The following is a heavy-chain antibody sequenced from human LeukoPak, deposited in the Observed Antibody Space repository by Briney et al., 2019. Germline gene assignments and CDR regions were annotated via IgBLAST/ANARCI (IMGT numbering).Heavy chain of an antibody. Sequence: GGSLRPACPPAGSTFSTYGTQCVRPAPGKGMGWVAVIWYEGSNKYYAESVKGRFTISRDNSKNTLYLQMNSLRAEDTAVYYCAREALDFSGPADYYYYYMDVWGKGTTVTVSS. CDR2: IWYEGSNK. J-gene: IGHJ6*03. CDR3: AREALDFSGPADYYYYYMDV. V-gene: IGHV3-33*01. CDR1: GSTFSTYG. D-gene: IGHD3-3*01.